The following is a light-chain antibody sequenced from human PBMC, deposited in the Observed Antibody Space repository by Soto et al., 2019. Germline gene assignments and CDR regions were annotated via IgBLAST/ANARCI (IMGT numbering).Light chain of an antibody. CDR2: DVS. CDR1: SSDVGGYNY. J-gene: IGLJ2*01. Sequence: QSALTQPASLSGSPGQSITISCTGTSSDVGGYNYVSWYQQHPGKAPKLMIYDVSTRPSGVSNRFSGSKSGNTASLTISGLQAEDEADYYCSSYTSSSTLGVVFGGGTKLTVL. V-gene: IGLV2-14*01. CDR3: SSYTSSSTLGVV.